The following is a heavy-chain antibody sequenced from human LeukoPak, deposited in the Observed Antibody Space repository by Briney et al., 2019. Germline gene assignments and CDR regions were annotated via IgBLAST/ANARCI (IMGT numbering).Heavy chain of an antibody. V-gene: IGHV3-23*01. CDR2: ISGSGGST. CDR1: GFTFSSYA. Sequence: PGGSLRLSCAASGFTFSSYAMSWVRQAPGKGLEWVSAISGSGGSTYYADSVKGRFTISRDNSKNTLYLQMNSLRAEDAAVYYCAKDIRLSYVGDDYWGQGTLVTVSS. CDR3: AKDIRLSYVGDDY. D-gene: IGHD3-10*02. J-gene: IGHJ4*02.